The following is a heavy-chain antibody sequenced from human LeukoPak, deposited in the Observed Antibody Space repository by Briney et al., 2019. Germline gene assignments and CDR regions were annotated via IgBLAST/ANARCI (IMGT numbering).Heavy chain of an antibody. J-gene: IGHJ4*02. Sequence: PGRSLRLSCAASGFTFSSYAMHWVRQAPGKGLEWVAVISYDGSNKYYADSVKGRFTISRDNSKNTLYLQMNSLRAEDTAVYYCARGSAVVAATLYYFDYWGQGTLVTVSS. D-gene: IGHD2-15*01. V-gene: IGHV3-30-3*01. CDR2: ISYDGSNK. CDR3: ARGSAVVAATLYYFDY. CDR1: GFTFSSYA.